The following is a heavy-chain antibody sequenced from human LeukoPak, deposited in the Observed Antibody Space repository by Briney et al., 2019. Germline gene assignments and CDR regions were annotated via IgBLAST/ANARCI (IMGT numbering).Heavy chain of an antibody. CDR3: EASKYRSDWLPFDF. CDR2: ISYDGSNK. CDR1: GFTFSSYA. V-gene: IGHV3-30*03. D-gene: IGHD6-19*01. J-gene: IGHJ4*02. Sequence: GGSLRLSCAAGGFTFSSYAMRWLPQAPGKGLERGVVISYDGSNKYYADSVKGRFTNYRDNSENTLYVHMRRQRAEDSAVYCCEASKYRSDWLPFDFWGQGTGVSVSS.